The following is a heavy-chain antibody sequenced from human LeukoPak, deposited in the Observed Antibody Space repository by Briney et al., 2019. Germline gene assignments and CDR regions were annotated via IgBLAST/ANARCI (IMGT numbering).Heavy chain of an antibody. J-gene: IGHJ4*02. CDR3: AREEDVDTAMVTDY. Sequence: ASVKVSCKASGYTFTGYYMHWVRQAPGQGLERMGWINPNSGGTNYAQKFQGRVTMTRDTSISTAYMELSRLRSDDTAVYYCAREEDVDTAMVTDYWGQGTLVTVSS. D-gene: IGHD5-18*01. CDR2: INPNSGGT. V-gene: IGHV1-2*02. CDR1: GYTFTGYY.